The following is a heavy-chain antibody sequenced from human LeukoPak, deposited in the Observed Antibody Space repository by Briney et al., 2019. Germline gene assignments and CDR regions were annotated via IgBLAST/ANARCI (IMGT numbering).Heavy chain of an antibody. D-gene: IGHD5-12*01. V-gene: IGHV3-11*04. CDR2: IRSSGNTI. Sequence: PGGSLRLSCAASGFTFSDYYMRWTRQAPGKGLEWVSYIRSSGNTIYYAASVKGRFTISRDNAKISLYLQMKSLRAEDTAVYYCARWGYSGYYFDYWGQGTLVTVSS. CDR1: GFTFSDYY. J-gene: IGHJ4*02. CDR3: ARWGYSGYYFDY.